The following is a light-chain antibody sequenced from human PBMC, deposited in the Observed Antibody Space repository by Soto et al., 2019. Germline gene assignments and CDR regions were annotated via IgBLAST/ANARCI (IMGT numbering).Light chain of an antibody. V-gene: IGKV3-20*01. Sequence: ENVLTQAPGTLYLSPGDRATLFCRARQSLTNPYTAWYQQQPGQAPRLLIYDIYSRATGIPERFSGSVSATDFTITITMLEPEDFVVFYCQQNGSSEIIFGQGTRLEIK. J-gene: IGKJ5*01. CDR3: QQNGSSEII. CDR1: QSLTNPY. CDR2: DIY.